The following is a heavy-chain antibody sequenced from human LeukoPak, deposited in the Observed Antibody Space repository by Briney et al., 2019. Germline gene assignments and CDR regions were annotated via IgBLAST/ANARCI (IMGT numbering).Heavy chain of an antibody. CDR2: ISACNGNT. D-gene: IGHD2-2*01. V-gene: IGHV1-18*01. CDR1: GYTFINYC. Sequence: ASVKVSCKTSGYTFINYCFNWVRQAPGQGLEWMGWISACNGNTNYAQKLQGRVTMTTDTSTSTAYMELRSLRSDDTAVYYCVRPTSAGAEYFQYWGQGTPVTVSS. CDR3: VRPTSAGAEYFQY. J-gene: IGHJ1*01.